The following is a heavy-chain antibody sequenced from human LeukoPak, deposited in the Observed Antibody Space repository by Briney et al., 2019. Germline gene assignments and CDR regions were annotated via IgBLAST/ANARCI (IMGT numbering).Heavy chain of an antibody. V-gene: IGHV1-2*06. Sequence: ASVKVSCKASGYTFTGYHIHWVRQALAQGLEWMGRINPYSGDTNFAQKFQGRVTMTRDTSITTAYMDLSSLTPDDTAVYFCARDQGSLTRSWYTGYWGQGTQLTVSS. J-gene: IGHJ4*02. CDR3: ARDQGSLTRSWYTGY. D-gene: IGHD6-13*01. CDR1: GYTFTGYH. CDR2: INPYSGDT.